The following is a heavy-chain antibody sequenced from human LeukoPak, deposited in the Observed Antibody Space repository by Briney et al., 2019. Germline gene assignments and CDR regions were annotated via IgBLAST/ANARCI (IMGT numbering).Heavy chain of an antibody. V-gene: IGHV1-2*02. CDR2: INPNSGGT. D-gene: IGHD3-3*01. CDR1: EYTFIGYY. CDR3: ARGGDFWGGSDPYGMDV. J-gene: IGHJ6*02. Sequence: ASVKVSCKASEYTFIGYYMHWVRQAPGQGLEWMAWINPNSGGTNYAQKFQGRVALTRDTSISTAYMELSRLRSDDTAVYYCARGGDFWGGSDPYGMDVWGQGTTVTVSS.